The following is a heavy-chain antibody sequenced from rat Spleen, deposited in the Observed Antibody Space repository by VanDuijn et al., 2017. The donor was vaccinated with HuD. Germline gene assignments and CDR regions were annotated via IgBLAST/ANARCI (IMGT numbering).Heavy chain of an antibody. D-gene: IGHD1-2*01. V-gene: IGHV5-22*01. CDR2: ISHEGKNT. Sequence: EVQLVESGGGLVQPGRSLKLSCAASGFTFSDYYMAWVRQAPKKGLEWVASISHEGKNTYYRDSVKGRFTISRDNAKNTLYLQMDSLRSEDTATYYCARPDYSRFDYWGQGVMVTVSS. J-gene: IGHJ2*01. CDR3: ARPDYSRFDY. CDR1: GFTFSDYY.